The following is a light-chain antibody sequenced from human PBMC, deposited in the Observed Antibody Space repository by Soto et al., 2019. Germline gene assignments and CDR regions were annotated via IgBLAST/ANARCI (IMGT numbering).Light chain of an antibody. J-gene: IGKJ2*01. V-gene: IGKV3-20*01. CDR3: QQYHTSPPRYT. Sequence: EIVLTQSPGALSLSPGDRATLSCRASQTVSNTYLAWYQQKPGQAPSLLIYAASSRATGIPDRFSGSGSGTDFPLTISRLEPEDFAVYYWQQYHTSPPRYTFGQGTRLEI. CDR2: AAS. CDR1: QTVSNTY.